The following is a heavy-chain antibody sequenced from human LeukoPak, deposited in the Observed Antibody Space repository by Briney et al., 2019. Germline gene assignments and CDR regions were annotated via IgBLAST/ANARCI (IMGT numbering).Heavy chain of an antibody. CDR1: GYTFTSYA. V-gene: IGHV1-46*01. CDR2: INPSGSST. Sequence: ASVKVSCKASGYTFTSYAMNWVRQAPGQGLEWMGLINPSGSSTLYAQKFQGRVTMTRDMSTTTDYMELSSLRSEDTAMYYCARDNSVGDIAWWFDPWGQGTLVTVSS. J-gene: IGHJ5*02. CDR3: ARDNSVGDIAWWFDP. D-gene: IGHD3-16*02.